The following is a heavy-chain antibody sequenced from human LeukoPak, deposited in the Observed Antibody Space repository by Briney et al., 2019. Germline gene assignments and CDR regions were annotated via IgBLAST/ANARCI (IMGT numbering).Heavy chain of an antibody. D-gene: IGHD2-2*01. Sequence: SVKVSCKASGGTFSSYAISWVRQAPGQGLGWMGRIIPIFGTANYAQKFQGRVTITTDESTSTAYMELSSLRSEDTAVYYCARDHCSSTSCYPWGQGTLVTVSS. CDR1: GGTFSSYA. CDR2: IIPIFGTA. J-gene: IGHJ5*02. V-gene: IGHV1-69*05. CDR3: ARDHCSSTSCYP.